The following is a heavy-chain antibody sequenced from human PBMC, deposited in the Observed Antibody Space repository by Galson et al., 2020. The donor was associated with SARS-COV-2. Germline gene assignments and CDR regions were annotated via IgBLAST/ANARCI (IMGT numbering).Heavy chain of an antibody. CDR2: INTTTGNP. V-gene: IGHV7-4-1*02. CDR1: GYTFTSYA. CDR3: ARSYFYGDYVEYAFDI. J-gene: IGHJ3*02. D-gene: IGHD4-17*01. Sequence: ASVKVSCKASGYTFTSYAMNWVRQAPGQGLEWMGWINTTTGNPTYAQGFTGRFVFSLDTSVSTAYLQISSLKAEDTAVYYCARSYFYGDYVEYAFDIWGQGTMVTVSS.